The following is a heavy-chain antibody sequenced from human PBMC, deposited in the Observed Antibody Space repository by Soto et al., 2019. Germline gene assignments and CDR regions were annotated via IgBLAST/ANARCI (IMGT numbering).Heavy chain of an antibody. CDR1: GGSIRSSNW. CDR2: IYHRGST. V-gene: IGHV4-4*02. Sequence: SETLSLTCAVSGGSIRSSNWGSWVRQPPGKGLEWTGEIYHRGSTNNNASLKSRVTISLDKSKNQFSLKLSSVTAADTAVYYCARRDGGDYVWGSYRPGAFDIWGQGTMVT. J-gene: IGHJ3*02. CDR3: ARRDGGDYVWGSYRPGAFDI. D-gene: IGHD3-16*02.